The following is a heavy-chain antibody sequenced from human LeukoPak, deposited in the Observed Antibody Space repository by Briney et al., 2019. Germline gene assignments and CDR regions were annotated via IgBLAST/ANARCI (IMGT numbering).Heavy chain of an antibody. Sequence: SSETLSLTCTVSGGSISSYYWSWIRQPPGRGLEWIGYIYNSEITNHNPSLKSRVTMSVDTSKNQFSLKLSSVTAADTAVYYCASRPYSGGYYTDGFDIWGQGTMVTVSS. CDR3: ASRPYSGGYYTDGFDI. V-gene: IGHV4-59*01. CDR1: GGSISSYY. D-gene: IGHD3-22*01. J-gene: IGHJ3*02. CDR2: IYNSEIT.